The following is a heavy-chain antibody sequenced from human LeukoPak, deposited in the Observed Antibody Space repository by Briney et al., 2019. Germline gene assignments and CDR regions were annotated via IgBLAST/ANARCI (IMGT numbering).Heavy chain of an antibody. CDR1: GYTFTSYG. CDR2: TSAYNGNT. V-gene: IGHV1-18*01. Sequence: ASVKVSCKASGYTFTSYGISWVRQAPGQGLEWMGWTSAYNGNTNYAQKLQGRVTMTTDTSTSTAYMELRSLRSDDTAVYYCARDLPTPYYYDSSGYYSPFDYWGQGTLVTVSS. D-gene: IGHD3-22*01. CDR3: ARDLPTPYYYDSSGYYSPFDY. J-gene: IGHJ4*02.